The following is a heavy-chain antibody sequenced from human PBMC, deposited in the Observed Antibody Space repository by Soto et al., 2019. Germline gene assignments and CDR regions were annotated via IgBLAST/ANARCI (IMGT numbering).Heavy chain of an antibody. V-gene: IGHV5-51*01. D-gene: IGHD3-3*01. J-gene: IGHJ6*01. CDR2: IYPGDSDT. CDR1: GYSFTSYW. Sequence: GESLKISCKGSGYSFTSYWIGWVRQVPGKGLEWMGIIYPGDSDTRYSPSFQGQVTISADKSISTAYLQWSSLKASDTAMYYCEREYYDFWSGYYTLSYYYGMDEWGQGTKVTVSS. CDR3: EREYYDFWSGYYTLSYYYGMDE.